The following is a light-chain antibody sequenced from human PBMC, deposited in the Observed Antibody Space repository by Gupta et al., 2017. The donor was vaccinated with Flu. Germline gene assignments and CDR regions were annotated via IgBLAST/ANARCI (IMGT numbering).Light chain of an antibody. J-gene: IGLJ1*01. CDR2: EVY. V-gene: IGLV2-14*01. Sequence: GQSITIPCTGTSSDLNDYNSVSWYQRHPGKAPKLIIFEVYNRSSGVSNRFSGSKSGNTASLTISGLQAEDEATYYCISYTSRTSFVFGTGTEVSVL. CDR1: SSDLNDYNS. CDR3: ISYTSRTSFV.